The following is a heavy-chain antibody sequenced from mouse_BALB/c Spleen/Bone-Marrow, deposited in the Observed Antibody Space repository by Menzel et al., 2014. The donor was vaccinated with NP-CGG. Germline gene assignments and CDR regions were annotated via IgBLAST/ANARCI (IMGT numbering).Heavy chain of an antibody. D-gene: IGHD2-13*01. CDR1: GFTFSDFY. CDR3: AGAPPYDFYTMDY. Sequence: EVKLVESGGGLVKPGGSLKLSCAASGFTFSDFYMFWVRQTPEKRLEWVATISDGVSYTYYPDSVKGRFTISRDNARNNLYLQMSSLKSEDTAMYYCAGAPPYDFYTMDYWGQGTSVTVSS. J-gene: IGHJ4*01. V-gene: IGHV5-4*02. CDR2: ISDGVSYT.